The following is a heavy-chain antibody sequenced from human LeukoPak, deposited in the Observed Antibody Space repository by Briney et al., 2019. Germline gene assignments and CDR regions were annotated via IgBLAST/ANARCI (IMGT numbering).Heavy chain of an antibody. J-gene: IGHJ6*04. V-gene: IGHV4-59*01. CDR2: IYYSGST. CDR3: AREPSTWIGMDV. CDR1: GGSISSYY. Sequence: SETLSLTCTVSGGSISSYYWSWIRQPPGKGLEWIGCIYYSGSTNYNPSLKSRVTISVDTSKNQFSLKLSSVTAADTAVYYCAREPSTWIGMDVWGKGTTVTVSS. D-gene: IGHD5-12*01.